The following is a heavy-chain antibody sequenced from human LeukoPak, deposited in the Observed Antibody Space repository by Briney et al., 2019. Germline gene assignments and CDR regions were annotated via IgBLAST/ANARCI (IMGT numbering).Heavy chain of an antibody. CDR1: GYTFTSYG. CDR2: ISAYNGNT. Sequence: ASVKVSCKASGYTFTSYGISWVRQAPGQGLEWMGWISAYNGNTNYAQKLQGRVTMTTETSTSTAYMELRSLRSDDTAVYYCARDGFDYSISNWFDPCGQGTLVTVSS. V-gene: IGHV1-18*01. J-gene: IGHJ5*02. CDR3: ARDGFDYSISNWFDP. D-gene: IGHD4-11*01.